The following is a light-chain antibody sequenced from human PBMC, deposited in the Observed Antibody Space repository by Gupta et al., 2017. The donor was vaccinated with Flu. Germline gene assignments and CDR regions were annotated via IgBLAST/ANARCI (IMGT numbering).Light chain of an antibody. Sequence: DTEMTQSPSSLSASVGDRVTITCQASQDNIKYLNWYHQKPAKAPKFLIYDAANLETGVPSRCSGSGSGTDFILTISSLQPEEVGTYYCQQDDNLPYTFGQGTKLEIK. CDR3: QQDDNLPYT. J-gene: IGKJ2*01. CDR1: QDNIKY. V-gene: IGKV1-33*01. CDR2: DAA.